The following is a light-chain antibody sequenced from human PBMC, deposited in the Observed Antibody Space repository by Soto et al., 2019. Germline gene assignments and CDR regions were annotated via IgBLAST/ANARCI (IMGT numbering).Light chain of an antibody. Sequence: DIQMTQSPSTLSASVGDRVTITCRASQTISDWLAWYQQRPGKAPKLLIYDASSLESGVPSRFSGSGSGTEFTLTITSLQPDDSATYYCQQHNSSPCTFGQGTKVEIK. V-gene: IGKV1-5*01. J-gene: IGKJ1*01. CDR3: QQHNSSPCT. CDR2: DAS. CDR1: QTISDW.